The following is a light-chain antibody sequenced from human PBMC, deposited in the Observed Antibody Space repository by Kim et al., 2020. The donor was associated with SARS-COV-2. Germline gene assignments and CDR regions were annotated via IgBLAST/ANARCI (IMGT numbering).Light chain of an antibody. J-gene: IGKJ1*01. CDR2: DAS. V-gene: IGKV3-15*01. Sequence: VSPGERATLSCRAHQSINTNLAWFQQKPGQAPSLLIEDASTRATGIPARFSGSGSGTDFTLTINGLQPEDSAVYYCQQYNDWPRSFGQGTKVEIK. CDR1: QSINTN. CDR3: QQYNDWPRS.